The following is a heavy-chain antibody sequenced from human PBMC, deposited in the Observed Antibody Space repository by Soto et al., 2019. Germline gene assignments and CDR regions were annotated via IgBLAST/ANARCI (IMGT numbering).Heavy chain of an antibody. CDR2: INSGGST. Sequence: PGGSLRLSCASSGFTVSVNLMNLVRQAPGKGLEWVSVINSGGSTDYADSVKGRFTISRDISKNTLYLQMNSLRAEDTAVYYCARENYYYGMDVWGQGTTVTVSS. CDR1: GFTVSVNL. V-gene: IGHV3-66*01. J-gene: IGHJ6*02. CDR3: ARENYYYGMDV.